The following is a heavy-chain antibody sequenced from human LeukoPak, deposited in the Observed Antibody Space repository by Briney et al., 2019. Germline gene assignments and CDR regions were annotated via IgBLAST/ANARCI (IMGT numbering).Heavy chain of an antibody. CDR3: ARDKAGGWYATFDY. V-gene: IGHV3-30*03. CDR2: ISYHGKTI. J-gene: IGHJ4*02. CDR1: GFTFSSYA. Sequence: GGSLRLSCAASGFTFSSYAMSWVRQAPGKGLEWVAVISYHGKTIQYADSVKGRFTISRDNSKNTLFLQMNSLRVEDTAVYYCARDKAGGWYATFDYWGQGTLVTVSS. D-gene: IGHD6-19*01.